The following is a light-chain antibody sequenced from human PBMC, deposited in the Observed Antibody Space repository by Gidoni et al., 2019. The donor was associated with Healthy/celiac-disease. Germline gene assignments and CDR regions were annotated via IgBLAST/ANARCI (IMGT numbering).Light chain of an antibody. V-gene: IGKV1-5*03. CDR1: QSSSSW. J-gene: IGKJ1*01. CDR3: QQYNSYWT. CDR2: KAS. Sequence: DLQMPPSPSSLSASVGDRATITCRASQSSSSWLSWYQQKPGKAPKLLIYKASRLESGVPSRCSGSGSGTEFTLTISSLQHDDVATYYCQQYNSYWTFXQXTKVEIK.